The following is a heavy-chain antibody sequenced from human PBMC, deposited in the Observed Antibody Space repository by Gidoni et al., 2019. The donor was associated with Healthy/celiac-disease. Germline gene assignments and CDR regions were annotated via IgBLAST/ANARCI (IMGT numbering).Heavy chain of an antibody. CDR2: ISSSGSTI. CDR1: GFTFSSYE. D-gene: IGHD4-17*01. Sequence: EVQLVESGGGLVQPGGSLRLSCAASGFTFSSYEMNWVRQAPGKGLEWVSYISSSGSTIYYADSVKGRFTISRDNAKNSLYLQMNSLRAEDTAVYYCARVDYGDFFFDYWGQGTLVTVSS. V-gene: IGHV3-48*03. J-gene: IGHJ4*02. CDR3: ARVDYGDFFFDY.